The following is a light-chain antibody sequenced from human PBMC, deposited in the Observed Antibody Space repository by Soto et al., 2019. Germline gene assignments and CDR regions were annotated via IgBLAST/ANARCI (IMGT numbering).Light chain of an antibody. CDR2: DVS. CDR1: SSDVGGYNY. J-gene: IGLJ1*01. Sequence: ALTQPASVSGSPGQSITISCTGTSSDVGGYNYVSWYQQHPGKAPKLMIYDVSNRPSGVSNRFSGSKSGNTASLTISGLQAEDEADYYCSSYTASSTYVFGTGTKVTVL. CDR3: SSYTASSTYV. V-gene: IGLV2-14*01.